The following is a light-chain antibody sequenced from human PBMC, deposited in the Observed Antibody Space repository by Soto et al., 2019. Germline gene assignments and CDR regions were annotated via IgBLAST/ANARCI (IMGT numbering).Light chain of an antibody. CDR3: QQYNNWPKM. J-gene: IGKJ1*01. CDR2: RAS. Sequence: EIGMTQSPATLPVSTGERATLSCRASQDVLTNLAWYQQKPGQSPRLLIYRASTRATGVPARFSGSGSGTEFTLTISSLQSEDFAVYYCQQYNNWPKMFGQGTKVDIK. V-gene: IGKV3-15*01. CDR1: QDVLTN.